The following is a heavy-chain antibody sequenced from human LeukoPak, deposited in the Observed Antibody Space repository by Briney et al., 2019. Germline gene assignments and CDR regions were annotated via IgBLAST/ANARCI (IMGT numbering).Heavy chain of an antibody. CDR2: ISYDGSNK. D-gene: IGHD4-17*01. CDR1: GFTFSSYA. V-gene: IGHV3-30*04. Sequence: GRSLRLSCAASGFTFSSYAMHWVRQAPGKGLEWVAVISYDGSNKYYADSVKGRFTISRDNSKNTLYLQMNSLRAEDTAVYYRAREDYGEIGYYYYGMDVWGQGTTVTVSS. CDR3: AREDYGEIGYYYYGMDV. J-gene: IGHJ6*02.